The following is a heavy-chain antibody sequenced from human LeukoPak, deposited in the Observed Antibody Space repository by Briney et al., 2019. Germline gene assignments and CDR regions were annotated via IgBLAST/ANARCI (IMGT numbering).Heavy chain of an antibody. CDR1: GGTFSSYA. J-gene: IGHJ3*02. CDR3: AKRAYSRGGDAFDI. D-gene: IGHD6-13*01. Sequence: SVKVSCKASGGTFSSYAISWVRQAPGQGLEWMGGIIPIFGTTNYAQKFQGRVTITADESTSTVYMELSSLRSEDTAVYYCAKRAYSRGGDAFDIWGQGTVVTVSS. V-gene: IGHV1-69*13. CDR2: IIPIFGTT.